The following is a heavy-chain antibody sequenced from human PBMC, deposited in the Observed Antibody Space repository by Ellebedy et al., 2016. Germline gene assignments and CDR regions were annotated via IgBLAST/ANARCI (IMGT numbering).Heavy chain of an antibody. Sequence: GESLKISCSASGFTFSSYVMHWVRQAPGKGLEYVSAISCNGGSTYYADFVKGRFTISRDNSKNTLYLQMSSLRAEDTAVYYCVKDKEYSSSSGYLDYWGQGSLVTVSS. CDR1: GFTFSSYV. J-gene: IGHJ4*02. CDR3: VKDKEYSSSSGYLDY. CDR2: ISCNGGST. V-gene: IGHV3-64D*06. D-gene: IGHD6-6*01.